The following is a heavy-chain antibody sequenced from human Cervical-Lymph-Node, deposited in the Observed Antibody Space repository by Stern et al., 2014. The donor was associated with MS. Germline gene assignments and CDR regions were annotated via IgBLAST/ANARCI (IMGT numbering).Heavy chain of an antibody. CDR2: ISYDGSKA. CDR3: AKDRGMIVVVTYSLDS. V-gene: IGHV3-30*18. CDR1: GFSFSSYG. D-gene: IGHD3-22*01. Sequence: QVQLVQSGGGVVQPGRSLRLSCVASGFSFSSYGMHWVRQAPGKGLEWVAVISYDGSKAYYADAVKGRFTISRDNSKNTLYLQLNSLRPEDTAVYYCAKDRGMIVVVTYSLDSWGQGTLVTVSS. J-gene: IGHJ4*02.